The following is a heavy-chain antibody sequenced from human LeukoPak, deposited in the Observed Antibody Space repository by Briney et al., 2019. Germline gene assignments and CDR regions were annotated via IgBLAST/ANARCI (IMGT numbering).Heavy chain of an antibody. D-gene: IGHD6-19*01. CDR3: TTPRIAVAGTGFDY. Sequence: GGSLRLSCAASGFTFSNAWMNWVRQAPGKGLEWVGRIKSKTDGGTTDYAAPVKGRFTISRDDSKNTLYLQMNSLKTEDTAVYYCTTPRIAVAGTGFDYWGQGTLVIVSS. V-gene: IGHV3-15*07. CDR2: IKSKTDGGTT. CDR1: GFTFSNAW. J-gene: IGHJ4*02.